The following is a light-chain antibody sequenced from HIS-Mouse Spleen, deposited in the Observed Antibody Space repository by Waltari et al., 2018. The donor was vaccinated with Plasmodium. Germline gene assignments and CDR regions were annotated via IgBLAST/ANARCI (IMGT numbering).Light chain of an antibody. Sequence: DIQMTQSPSSLSASVGDSVPIPCRASQSISSYLNWYQPKPGKAPKLLFYAASSLQSGVPSRFSGSGSGTDFTLTISSLQPEYFATYYCQQSYSTWTFGQGTKVEIK. J-gene: IGKJ1*01. V-gene: IGKV1-39*01. CDR1: QSISSY. CDR2: AAS. CDR3: QQSYSTWT.